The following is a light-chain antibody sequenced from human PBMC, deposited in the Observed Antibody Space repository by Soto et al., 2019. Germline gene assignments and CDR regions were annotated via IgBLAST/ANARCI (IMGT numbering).Light chain of an antibody. CDR2: GAS. CDR3: QQDGTSRA. J-gene: IGKJ1*01. V-gene: IGKV3-20*01. Sequence: EIVLTQSPGTLSFSPGEKATLSCRASQSVISSYLAWYQQKPGQAPRLLIYGASSRATGIPDRFSGSGSGTDFTLTISRLEPEDYAVYDCQQDGTSRAFGKATMVEI. CDR1: QSVISSY.